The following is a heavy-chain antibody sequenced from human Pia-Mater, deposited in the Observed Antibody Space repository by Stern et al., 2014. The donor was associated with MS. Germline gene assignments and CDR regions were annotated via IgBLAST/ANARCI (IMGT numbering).Heavy chain of an antibody. CDR2: IYYSGST. V-gene: IGHV4-31*03. J-gene: IGHJ4*02. D-gene: IGHD6-13*01. CDR1: GGSISSGGYY. Sequence: VQLEESGPGLVKPSQTLSLTCTVSGGSISSGGYYWSWIRQHPGKGLEWIGYIYYSGSTYYNPSLKSRVTISVDTSKNQFSLKLSSVTAADTAVYYCARVDSSSWDFDYWGKGTLVTVSS. CDR3: ARVDSSSWDFDY.